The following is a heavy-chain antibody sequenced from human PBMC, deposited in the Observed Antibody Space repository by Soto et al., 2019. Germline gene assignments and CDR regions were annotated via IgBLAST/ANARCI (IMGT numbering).Heavy chain of an antibody. V-gene: IGHV1-69*04. D-gene: IGHD3-22*01. CDR2: IIPILGIA. CDR1: GGTFSSYT. CDR3: ARDLVDDSSGSNYRAFDI. Sequence: SVKVSCKASGGTFSSYTISWVRQAPGQGLEWMGRIIPILGIANYAQKFQGRVTITADKSTSTAYMELSSLRSEDTAVYYCARDLVDDSSGSNYRAFDIWGQGTMVTVSS. J-gene: IGHJ3*02.